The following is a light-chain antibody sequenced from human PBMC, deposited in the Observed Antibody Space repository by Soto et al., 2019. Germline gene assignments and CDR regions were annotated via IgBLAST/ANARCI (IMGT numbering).Light chain of an antibody. Sequence: QSVLTQPASVSGSPGQSITITCTGSSSDVGYFEYVSWFQQHPDKAPRLIIYEVTNRPSGISNRFSGSKSGDTASLTISGLRAEDEADYYCSSFTATSTYGFGTGTKVTVL. V-gene: IGLV2-14*01. J-gene: IGLJ1*01. CDR2: EVT. CDR3: SSFTATSTYG. CDR1: SSDVGYFEY.